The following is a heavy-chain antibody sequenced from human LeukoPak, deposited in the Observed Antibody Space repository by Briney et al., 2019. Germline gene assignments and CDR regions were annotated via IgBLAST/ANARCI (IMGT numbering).Heavy chain of an antibody. CDR3: ARYYDSSGYYYVAAFDI. CDR1: GGSISSYY. J-gene: IGHJ3*02. CDR2: IYYSGST. Sequence: KASETLSLTRTVSGGSISSYYWSWIRQPPGKGLEWIGYIYYSGSTNYNPSLKSRVTISVDTSKNQFSLKLSSVTAADTAVYYCARYYDSSGYYYVAAFDIWGQGTMVTVSS. V-gene: IGHV4-59*08. D-gene: IGHD3-22*01.